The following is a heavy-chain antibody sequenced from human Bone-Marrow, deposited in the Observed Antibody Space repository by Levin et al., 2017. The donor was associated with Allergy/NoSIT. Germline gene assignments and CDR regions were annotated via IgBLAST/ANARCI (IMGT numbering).Heavy chain of an antibody. D-gene: IGHD2-2*01. CDR3: ARSYVDSAMTGAFDI. J-gene: IGHJ3*02. V-gene: IGHV4-4*07. CDR2: SYSSGSS. Sequence: SETLSLTCSIGSISSYYWNWIRPPAGKGLEWIGRSYSSGSSRYNPSLEGRVTMSLDTSKKQLSLKLRSVSAADTAVYYCARSYVDSAMTGAFDIWGQGILVSVSS. CDR1: GSISSYY.